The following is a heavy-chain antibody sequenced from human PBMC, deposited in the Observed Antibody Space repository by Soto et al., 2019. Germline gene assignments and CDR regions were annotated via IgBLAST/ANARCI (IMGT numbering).Heavy chain of an antibody. D-gene: IGHD4-17*01. CDR1: GDTFSNHT. V-gene: IGHV1-69*04. J-gene: IGHJ6*03. Sequence: QIQLVQSGAEVKKPGSSVKVSCKTSGDTFSNHTFSWVRQAPRQRLEWMGRIIPILGVANYAQKFQGRVTITADKSTTTAYMELSSLRSADTAVYYCARVAEMGTVTEGYYYSMDVWGKGTTVTVSS. CDR3: ARVAEMGTVTEGYYYSMDV. CDR2: IIPILGVA.